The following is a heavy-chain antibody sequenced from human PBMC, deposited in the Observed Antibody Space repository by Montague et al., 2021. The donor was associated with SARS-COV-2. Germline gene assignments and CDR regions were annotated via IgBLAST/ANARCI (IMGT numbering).Heavy chain of an antibody. V-gene: IGHV4-59*01. CDR3: ARSRENYNILTGYPYYFDY. D-gene: IGHD3-9*01. CDR2: IYYSGST. J-gene: IGHJ4*02. CDR1: GGSISRYY. Sequence: SETLSLTCTVSGGSISRYYWNWIRQPPGEGLEWIAYIYYSGSTNYNPSXXSRVAISVDTSKNQFSLKLSSVTAADTAVYYCARSRENYNILTGYPYYFDYWGQGTLVTVSS.